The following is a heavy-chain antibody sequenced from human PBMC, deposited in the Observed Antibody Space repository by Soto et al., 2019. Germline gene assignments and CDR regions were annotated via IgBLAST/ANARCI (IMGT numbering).Heavy chain of an antibody. CDR3: ARGFPRRLIAAPFDY. Sequence: GSLRLSCAASGFTFSSCGMHWVRQAPGKGLEWVAVIWFDGSNKYYADSVKGRFTISRDNSKNTLYLQMNTLRADDTAVYYCARGFPRRLIAAPFDYWGQGTLVTVSS. J-gene: IGHJ4*02. D-gene: IGHD6-6*01. CDR1: GFTFSSCG. CDR2: IWFDGSNK. V-gene: IGHV3-33*01.